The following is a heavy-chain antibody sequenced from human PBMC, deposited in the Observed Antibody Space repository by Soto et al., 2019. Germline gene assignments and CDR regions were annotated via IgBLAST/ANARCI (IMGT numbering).Heavy chain of an antibody. V-gene: IGHV1-69*01. J-gene: IGHJ4*02. D-gene: IGHD3-22*01. CDR1: VGTFSSYA. CDR3: ASQSLDYDSSEYY. CDR2: IIPIFGTA. Sequence: QVQLVQSGAEVKKPGSSVKVSCKASVGTFSSYAISWVRQAPGQGREWMGGIIPIFGTANYAQKFQGRVTITADESTSTAYMELSSLRSEDTAVYYGASQSLDYDSSEYYWGQGTLVTVSS.